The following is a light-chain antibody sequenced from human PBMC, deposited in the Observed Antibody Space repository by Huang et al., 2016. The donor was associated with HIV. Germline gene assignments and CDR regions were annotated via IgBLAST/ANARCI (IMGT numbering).Light chain of an antibody. V-gene: IGKV3-11*01. CDR1: QSVSTY. CDR2: DAS. J-gene: IGKJ4*01. CDR3: QQRSNWPPGRA. Sequence: EVVLTQSPATLSLSPGERATLSCRASQSVSTYLAWLQQKPGQAPRLLIYDASNRATGVPARCSGSGSGTDFTLTISSLEPEDFAVYYCQQRSNWPPGRAFGGGTKVEIK.